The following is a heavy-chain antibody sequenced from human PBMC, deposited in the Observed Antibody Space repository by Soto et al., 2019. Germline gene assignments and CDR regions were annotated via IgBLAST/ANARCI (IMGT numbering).Heavy chain of an antibody. CDR1: GASISSSRSY. V-gene: IGHV4-39*01. CDR2: FYYTGGT. CDR3: ASPRQGNYDFLSGYYALDY. Sequence: SETLSLTCTDSGASISSSRSYWGWVRQPPGKGLEWIVSFYYTGGTYSTYYNPSLKSRVTISVDTSKSQFSLNLRSVTAADTAVYYCASPRQGNYDFLSGYYALDYWGQGTLVTVSS. D-gene: IGHD3-3*01. J-gene: IGHJ4*02.